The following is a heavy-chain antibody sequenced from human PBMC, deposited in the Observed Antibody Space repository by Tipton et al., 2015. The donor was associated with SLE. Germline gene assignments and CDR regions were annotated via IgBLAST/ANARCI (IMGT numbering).Heavy chain of an antibody. Sequence: GSLRLSCAASGFTFSSYAMSWVRQAPGKGLEWVANIKEDGSEKYYEDSVKGRFTISRDNAKNSLYLQMNSLRAEDTAVYYCARDRRRYFDWSDAFDIWGQGTMVTVSS. CDR2: IKEDGSEK. CDR3: ARDRRRYFDWSDAFDI. V-gene: IGHV3-7*03. J-gene: IGHJ3*02. D-gene: IGHD3-9*01. CDR1: GFTFSSYA.